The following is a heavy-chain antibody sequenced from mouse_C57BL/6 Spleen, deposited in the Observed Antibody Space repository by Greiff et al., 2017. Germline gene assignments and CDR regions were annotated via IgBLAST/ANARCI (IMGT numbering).Heavy chain of an antibody. Sequence: QVQLQQPGAELVKPGASVKLSCKASGYTFTSYWMHWVKQRPGQGLEWIGMIPPNSGSTNYNEKFKSKATLTVDKSSSTAYMQLSSLTSEDSAVYFCARGDYYDCDEDYWGQGTTLTVSS. V-gene: IGHV1-64*01. J-gene: IGHJ2*01. CDR2: IPPNSGST. CDR3: ARGDYYDCDEDY. CDR1: GYTFTSYW. D-gene: IGHD2-4*01.